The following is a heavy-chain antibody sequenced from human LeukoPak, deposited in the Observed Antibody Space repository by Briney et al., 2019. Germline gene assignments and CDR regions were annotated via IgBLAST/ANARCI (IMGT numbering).Heavy chain of an antibody. CDR2: IYYSGST. Sequence: SETLSLTCTVSGGSISSSSYYWGWIRQPPGKGLEWIGSIYYSGSTYYNPSLKSRVTISVDKSKNQFSLKLSSVTAADTAVYYCARVLELRSYYYGMDVWGQGTTVTVSS. D-gene: IGHD3-10*01. CDR1: GGSISSSSYY. J-gene: IGHJ6*02. V-gene: IGHV4-39*07. CDR3: ARVLELRSYYYGMDV.